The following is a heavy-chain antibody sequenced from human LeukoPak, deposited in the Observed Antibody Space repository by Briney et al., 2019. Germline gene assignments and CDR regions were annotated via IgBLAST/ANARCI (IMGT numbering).Heavy chain of an antibody. Sequence: SETLSLTCAVYGGSFSGYYWSWIRQPPGKGLEWIGEINHSGSTNYNPSLKSRVTMSVDTSKNQFSLKLSSVTAADTAVYYCARDYYDSSGYYLPELGAFDIWGQGTMVTVSS. CDR2: INHSGST. V-gene: IGHV4-34*01. CDR3: ARDYYDSSGYYLPELGAFDI. J-gene: IGHJ3*02. D-gene: IGHD3-22*01. CDR1: GGSFSGYY.